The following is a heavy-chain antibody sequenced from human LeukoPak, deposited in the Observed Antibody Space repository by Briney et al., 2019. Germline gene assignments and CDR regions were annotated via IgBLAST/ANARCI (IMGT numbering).Heavy chain of an antibody. V-gene: IGHV3-7*01. CDR3: VRSGSSSVIFDL. D-gene: IGHD6-6*01. CDR2: IRPDGSDK. CDR1: GITFSDYW. J-gene: IGHJ4*02. Sequence: GGSLRLSCAASGITFSDYWMSWVRQAPGKGLEWVANIRPDGSDKYYVDSVKGRFIISGDNAKSSLSLQMNSLRVEDTAVYYCVRSGSSSVIFDLWGQGTLVTVSS.